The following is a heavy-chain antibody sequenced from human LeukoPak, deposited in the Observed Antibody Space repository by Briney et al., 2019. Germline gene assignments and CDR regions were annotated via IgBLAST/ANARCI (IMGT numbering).Heavy chain of an antibody. D-gene: IGHD5-12*01. CDR2: IGGSGGKT. CDR3: ARDGYNNYWYIDF. V-gene: IGHV3-23*01. Sequence: PGGSLRLSCAASGFSFGFYAMSWVRQAPGKGLEWVSAIGGSGGKTHYAESVRGRFTISRDNSKNTLSLQMTSLRAEDTAIYYCARDGYNNYWYIDFWGQGTLVTVSS. J-gene: IGHJ4*02. CDR1: GFSFGFYA.